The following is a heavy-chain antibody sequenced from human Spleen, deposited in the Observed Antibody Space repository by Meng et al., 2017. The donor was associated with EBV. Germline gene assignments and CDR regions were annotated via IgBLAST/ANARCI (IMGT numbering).Heavy chain of an antibody. CDR3: ASESGRGFTPDY. Sequence: VQAGGEVKKLGSSVKVSCKTAGGTLRSDAVSWVRQAPGQGLEWMGGLIPMSDAPHYAQKFQDRVRITADESTSTHYMDLSGLRSEDTAVYYCASESGRGFTPDYWGQGTLVTVSS. D-gene: IGHD3-10*01. CDR1: GGTLRSDA. J-gene: IGHJ4*02. CDR2: LIPMSDAP. V-gene: IGHV1-69*01.